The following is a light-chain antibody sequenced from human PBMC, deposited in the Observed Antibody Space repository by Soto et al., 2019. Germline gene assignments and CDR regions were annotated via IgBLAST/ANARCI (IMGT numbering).Light chain of an antibody. V-gene: IGLV4-69*01. J-gene: IGLJ2*01. CDR1: SGHSNYA. Sequence: QPVLTQSPSASASLGASVKLTCTLSSGHSNYAIAWHQQQSEKGPRYLMKLNSDGSHRKGDGIPDRFSGSSSGAGRYLTISSLQSEDEADYYCQTWGSGIVVFGGGTKLTVL. CDR3: QTWGSGIVV. CDR2: LNSDGSH.